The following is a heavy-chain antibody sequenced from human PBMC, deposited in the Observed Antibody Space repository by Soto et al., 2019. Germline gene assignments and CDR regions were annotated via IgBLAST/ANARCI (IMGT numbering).Heavy chain of an antibody. CDR3: ARERPMQGSGGYDAFDI. Sequence: QVQLQESGPGLVKPSQTLSLTCTVSGGSISSGGYYWSWIRQHPGEGLEWIGYIYYSGSTYYNPSLKSRVTISVDTSKNQFSLKLSSVTAADTAVYYCARERPMQGSGGYDAFDIWGQGTMVTVSS. D-gene: IGHD3-10*01. J-gene: IGHJ3*02. CDR2: IYYSGST. CDR1: GGSISSGGYY. V-gene: IGHV4-31*03.